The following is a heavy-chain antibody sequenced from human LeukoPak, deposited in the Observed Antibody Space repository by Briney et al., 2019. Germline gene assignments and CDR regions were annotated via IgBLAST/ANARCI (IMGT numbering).Heavy chain of an antibody. CDR2: ISGSGGST. D-gene: IGHD4-17*01. CDR3: AKRGIYGDYGLRRYYFDY. J-gene: IGHJ4*02. CDR1: GFTFSSYA. V-gene: IGHV3-23*01. Sequence: PGGSLRLSCAASGFTFSSYAMSWVRQAPGKGLEWVSAISGSGGSTYYADSVKGRFTISRDNSKNTLYLQMNSLRAEDTAVYYCAKRGIYGDYGLRRYYFDYWGQGTLVTVSS.